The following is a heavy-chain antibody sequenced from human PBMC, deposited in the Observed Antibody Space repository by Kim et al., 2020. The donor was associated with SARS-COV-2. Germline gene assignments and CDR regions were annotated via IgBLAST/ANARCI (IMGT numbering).Heavy chain of an antibody. D-gene: IGHD5-12*01. CDR2: IWYDGSNK. V-gene: IGHV3-33*01. CDR3: ARDRIVATITVYYYGMDV. CDR1: GFTFSSYG. J-gene: IGHJ6*02. Sequence: GGSLRLSCAASGFTFSSYGMHWVRQAPGKGLEWVAVIWYDGSNKYYADSVKGRFTISRDNSKNTLYLQMNSLRAEDTAVYYCARDRIVATITVYYYGMDVWGQGTTVTVSS.